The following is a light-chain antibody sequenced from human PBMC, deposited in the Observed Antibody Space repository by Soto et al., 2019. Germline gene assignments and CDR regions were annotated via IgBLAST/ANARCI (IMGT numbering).Light chain of an antibody. CDR1: SSNIGSNY. CDR2: RNK. CDR3: AAWDDSLSGLV. J-gene: IGLJ1*01. V-gene: IGLV1-47*01. Sequence: QSVLTQPPSASGTPGQRVTISCSGSSSNIGSNYVYWYQQLPGTAPKLLIYRNKQRPSGVPDRFSCSKSGTSASLAISGLRSEDEADYYCAAWDDSLSGLVFGTGTKLTVL.